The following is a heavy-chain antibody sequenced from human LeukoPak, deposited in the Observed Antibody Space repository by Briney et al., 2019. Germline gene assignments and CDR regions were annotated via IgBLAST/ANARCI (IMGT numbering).Heavy chain of an antibody. CDR1: GYSFTSYW. D-gene: IGHD3-10*01. V-gene: IGHV5-51*01. CDR2: IYPGDSDT. J-gene: IGHJ4*02. CDR3: ARHAITMVRGVIPYFDY. Sequence: GESLKISYKGSGYSFTSYWIGWVRQMPGKGLEWMGIIYPGDSDTRYSPSFQGQVTISADKSISTAYLQWSSLKASDTAMYYCARHAITMVRGVIPYFDYWGQGTLVTVSS.